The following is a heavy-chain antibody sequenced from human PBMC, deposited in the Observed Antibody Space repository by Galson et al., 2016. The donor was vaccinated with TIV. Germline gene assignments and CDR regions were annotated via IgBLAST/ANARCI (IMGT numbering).Heavy chain of an antibody. Sequence: SCAASGFTFSIYVMHWVRQAPGKGLEWVAVISHDGEKKFYADSVKGRVTISRDDSKNTVYLQMNNLRAEDTAVYYCARWNDHGDRSYDYWGQGTLVTVSS. CDR3: ARWNDHGDRSYDY. CDR1: GFTFSIYV. J-gene: IGHJ4*02. CDR2: ISHDGEKK. D-gene: IGHD4-17*01. V-gene: IGHV3-30*03.